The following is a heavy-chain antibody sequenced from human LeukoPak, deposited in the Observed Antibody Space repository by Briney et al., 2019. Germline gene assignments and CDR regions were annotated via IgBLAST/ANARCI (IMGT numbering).Heavy chain of an antibody. CDR3: AKGVRYCSSTSCYRNWFDP. D-gene: IGHD2-2*01. Sequence: GGSLRLSCAASGFTFSGYAMSWVRQAPGKGLEWVSAISGSGGSTYYADSVKGRFTISRDNSKNTLYLQMNSLRAEDTAVYYCAKGVRYCSSTSCYRNWFDPWGQGTLVTVSS. J-gene: IGHJ5*02. CDR2: ISGSGGST. CDR1: GFTFSGYA. V-gene: IGHV3-23*01.